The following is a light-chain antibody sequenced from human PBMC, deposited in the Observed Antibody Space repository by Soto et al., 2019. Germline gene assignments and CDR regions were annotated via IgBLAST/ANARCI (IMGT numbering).Light chain of an antibody. CDR2: LNTDGSH. CDR1: SGHSSYA. J-gene: IGLJ2*01. V-gene: IGLV4-69*01. Sequence: QSVLTQSPSASASLGASVKLTCTLSSGHSSYAIARHQQQPEKGPRYLMKLNTDGSHSKGDGIPDRFSGSSSGAERYLPISSLQSEDEADYYCQTWVTGIQNVVFGGGTKVTVL. CDR3: QTWVTGIQNVV.